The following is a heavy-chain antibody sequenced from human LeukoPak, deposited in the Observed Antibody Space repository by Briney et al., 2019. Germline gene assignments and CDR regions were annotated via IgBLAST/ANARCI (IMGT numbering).Heavy chain of an antibody. V-gene: IGHV3-48*03. D-gene: IGHD1-26*01. CDR1: GFSFSSYE. J-gene: IGHJ5*02. CDR3: ARAGSGRSPDWFDP. CDR2: ISSSGRNI. Sequence: GGCLRLSCAVSGFSFSSYEMSSASHARRGGIGLVSYISSSGRNIYYADSVKGRFTISRDNAKNSLYLQMNSLRAEDTAVYYCARAGSGRSPDWFDPWGQGTLVTVSS.